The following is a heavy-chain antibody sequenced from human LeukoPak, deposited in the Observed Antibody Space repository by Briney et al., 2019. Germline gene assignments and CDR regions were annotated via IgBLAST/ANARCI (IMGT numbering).Heavy chain of an antibody. D-gene: IGHD6-13*01. Sequence: AASVKVSCKASGYTFTSYGISWVRQAPGQGLEWMGWISAYNGNTNYAQKLQGRVTMTTDTSTSTTYMELRSLRSDDTAVYYCARVPRPRYSSSSFDYWGQGTLVTVSS. CDR1: GYTFTSYG. CDR2: ISAYNGNT. J-gene: IGHJ4*02. V-gene: IGHV1-18*01. CDR3: ARVPRPRYSSSSFDY.